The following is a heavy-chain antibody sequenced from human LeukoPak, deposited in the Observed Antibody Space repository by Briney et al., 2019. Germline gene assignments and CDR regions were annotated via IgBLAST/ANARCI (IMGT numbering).Heavy chain of an antibody. Sequence: TGGSLRLSCATSGLSVSSNYMSWVRQAPGKGLEWVSVIFSAGTTYYADSVKGRFIISRDNPKNTLFLQMKSLRVEDTAVYYCARDRGGIDYWGQGTLVTVSS. CDR2: IFSAGTT. V-gene: IGHV3-66*01. J-gene: IGHJ4*02. CDR3: ARDRGGIDY. CDR1: GLSVSSNY. D-gene: IGHD3-10*01.